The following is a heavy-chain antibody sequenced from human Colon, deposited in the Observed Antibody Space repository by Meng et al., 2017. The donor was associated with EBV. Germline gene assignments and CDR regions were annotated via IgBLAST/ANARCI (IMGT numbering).Heavy chain of an antibody. D-gene: IGHD2-21*01. Sequence: QVQLQESGPGLLAPSQTLSVSCTVAGGAMRSGNYYWSWSRQPPGKGLEWIGYIHHSGSAYYNPSLKSRVSISVDTSKNQFSLNLNSMTAADTAVYYCASFDHIPRRNYFDYWGQGTLVTVSS. J-gene: IGHJ4*02. CDR2: IHHSGSA. V-gene: IGHV4-30-4*01. CDR1: GGAMRSGNYY. CDR3: ASFDHIPRRNYFDY.